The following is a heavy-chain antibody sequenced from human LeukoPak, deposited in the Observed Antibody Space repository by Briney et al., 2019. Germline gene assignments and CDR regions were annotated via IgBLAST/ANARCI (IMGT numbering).Heavy chain of an antibody. CDR3: ARDKWLAYGYYYGMDV. CDR1: GGSISSSNW. V-gene: IGHV4-4*02. D-gene: IGHD6-19*01. CDR2: IYHSGST. J-gene: IGHJ6*02. Sequence: PSETLSLTCAVAGGSISSSNWWSWVRQPPGKGLEWIGEIYHSGSTNYNPSLKSRVTISVDKSKNQFSLKLSSVTAADTAVYYCARDKWLAYGYYYGMDVWGQGTTVTVSS.